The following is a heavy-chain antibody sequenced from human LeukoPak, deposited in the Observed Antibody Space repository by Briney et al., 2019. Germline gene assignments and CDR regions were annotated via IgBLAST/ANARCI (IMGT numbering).Heavy chain of an antibody. D-gene: IGHD5-12*01. Sequence: ASVKVSCKASGYTFTSYGISWARQAPGQGLEWMGWISAYNGNTNYAQKLQGRVTMTTDTSTSTAYMELRSLRSDDTAVYYCASLVATIDDAFDIWGQGTMVTVSS. CDR3: ASLVATIDDAFDI. V-gene: IGHV1-18*01. CDR1: GYTFTSYG. CDR2: ISAYNGNT. J-gene: IGHJ3*02.